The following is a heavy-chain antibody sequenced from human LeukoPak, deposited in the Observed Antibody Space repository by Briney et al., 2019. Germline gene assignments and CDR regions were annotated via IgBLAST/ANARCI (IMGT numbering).Heavy chain of an antibody. J-gene: IGHJ4*02. Sequence: SETLSLTCTVSGYSISSGYYWGWIRQPPGKGLEWIGSIYHSGSTYYNPSLKSRVTISVDTSKNQFSLKLSSVTAADTAVYYCARVGILGYCSSTSCQEIYFDYWGQGTLVTVSS. V-gene: IGHV4-38-2*02. CDR1: GYSISSGYY. CDR2: IYHSGST. CDR3: ARVGILGYCSSTSCQEIYFDY. D-gene: IGHD2-2*01.